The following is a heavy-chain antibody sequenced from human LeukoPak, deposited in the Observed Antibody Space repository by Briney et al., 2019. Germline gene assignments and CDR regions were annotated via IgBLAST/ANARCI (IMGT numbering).Heavy chain of an antibody. CDR2: INHSGST. Sequence: SETLSLTCAVYGGSFSGYYWGWIRQPPGKGLEWIGEINHSGSTNYNPSLKSRVTISVDTSKNQFSLKLNSVTAADTAVYYCATDTGAAAGTGFPGFDPWGQGTLVTVSS. CDR1: GGSFSGYY. V-gene: IGHV4-34*01. J-gene: IGHJ5*02. D-gene: IGHD6-13*01. CDR3: ATDTGAAAGTGFPGFDP.